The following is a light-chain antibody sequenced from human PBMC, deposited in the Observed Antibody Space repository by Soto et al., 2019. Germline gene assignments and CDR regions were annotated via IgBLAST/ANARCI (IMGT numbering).Light chain of an antibody. CDR2: GAS. Sequence: EIVMTQSPATLSVSPGERATLSCRASQSVSSNLAWYQQKPGQAPRLFIYGASTRATGIPARFSGRGSGTEFTLTISSLQSEDFAVYYCQPDNNWPFTLGPGTKVDIK. V-gene: IGKV3-15*01. J-gene: IGKJ3*01. CDR1: QSVSSN. CDR3: QPDNNWPFT.